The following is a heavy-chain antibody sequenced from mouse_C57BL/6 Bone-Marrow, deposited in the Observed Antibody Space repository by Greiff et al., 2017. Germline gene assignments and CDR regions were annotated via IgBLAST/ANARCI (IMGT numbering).Heavy chain of an antibody. Sequence: EVKLMESEGGLVQPGSSMKLSCTASGFTFSDYYMAWVRQVPEKGLEWVANINYDGSSTYYLDSLKSRFIISRDNAKNILYLQMSSLKSEDTATYYCAREPYYYDSSYSYWYFDVWGTGTTVTVSS. CDR1: GFTFSDYY. CDR2: INYDGSST. CDR3: AREPYYYDSSYSYWYFDV. D-gene: IGHD1-1*01. V-gene: IGHV5-16*01. J-gene: IGHJ1*03.